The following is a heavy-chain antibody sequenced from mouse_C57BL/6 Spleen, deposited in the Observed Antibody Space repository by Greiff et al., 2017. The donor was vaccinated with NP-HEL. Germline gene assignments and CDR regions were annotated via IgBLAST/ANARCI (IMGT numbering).Heavy chain of an antibody. CDR3: ARGGNYEPHWYFDV. CDR1: GFSLTSYA. Sequence: QVQLQQSGPGLVAPSQSLSITCTVSGFSLTSYAISWVRQPPGKGLEWLGVIWTGGGTNYNSALKSRLSISKDNSKSQVFLKMNSLQTDDTARYYCARGGNYEPHWYFDVWGTGTTVTVSS. J-gene: IGHJ1*03. D-gene: IGHD2-1*01. CDR2: IWTGGGT. V-gene: IGHV2-9-1*01.